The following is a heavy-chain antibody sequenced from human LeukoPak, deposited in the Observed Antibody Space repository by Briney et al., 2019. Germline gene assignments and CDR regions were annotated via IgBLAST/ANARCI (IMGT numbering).Heavy chain of an antibody. CDR3: SRESGAFSPFGH. CDR1: GGSISSTNW. Sequence: SETLSLTCGVSGGSISSTNWWSWVRQPPGQGLEWIGEISLSGRTNYNPSLESRVTMSLDESKNQVSPNLASVTAADTAVYYCSRESGAFSPFGHWGQGTLVTVTS. D-gene: IGHD1-26*01. V-gene: IGHV4-4*02. CDR2: ISLSGRT. J-gene: IGHJ4*02.